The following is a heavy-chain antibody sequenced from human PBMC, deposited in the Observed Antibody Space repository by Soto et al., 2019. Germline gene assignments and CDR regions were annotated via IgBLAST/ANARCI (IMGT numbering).Heavy chain of an antibody. CDR2: INPSGGGT. D-gene: IGHD2-15*01. V-gene: IGHV1-46*01. J-gene: IGHJ4*02. Sequence: VASVKVSCKASGYSFTSNYMHWVRQAPGQGLEWMGIINPSGGGTSYAQKFQGRVTMTSDTSTTTVYMELSSLSSEDTAVYYCAREAVDFDYWGQGTLVTVSS. CDR3: AREAVDFDY. CDR1: GYSFTSNY.